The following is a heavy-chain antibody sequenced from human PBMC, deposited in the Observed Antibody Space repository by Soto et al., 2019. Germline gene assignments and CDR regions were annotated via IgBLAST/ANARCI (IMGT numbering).Heavy chain of an antibody. J-gene: IGHJ6*02. V-gene: IGHV6-1*01. CDR2: TYYRSKWYN. CDR1: GDSVSSNSAA. Sequence: TLSLTCAISGDSVSSNSAAWNWIRQSPSRGLEWLGRTYYRSKWYNDYAVSVKSRITINPDTSKNQFSLQLNSVTPEDTAVYYCARDRPRGAMFELYYYYGMDVWGQGTTVTVS. D-gene: IGHD3-10*01. CDR3: ARDRPRGAMFELYYYYGMDV.